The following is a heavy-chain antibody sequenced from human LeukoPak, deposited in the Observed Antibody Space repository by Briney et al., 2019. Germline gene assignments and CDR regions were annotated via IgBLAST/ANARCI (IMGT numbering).Heavy chain of an antibody. Sequence: SETLSLTCTVSGGSISSYYWSWIRQPPGKGLEWIGYIYYSGSTNYNPSLKSRVTISVDTSKNQFSLKLSSVTAADTAVYYSASYRRDSSGWYVVGYWGQGTLVTVSS. CDR3: ASYRRDSSGWYVVGY. J-gene: IGHJ4*02. D-gene: IGHD6-19*01. CDR1: GGSISSYY. CDR2: IYYSGST. V-gene: IGHV4-59*01.